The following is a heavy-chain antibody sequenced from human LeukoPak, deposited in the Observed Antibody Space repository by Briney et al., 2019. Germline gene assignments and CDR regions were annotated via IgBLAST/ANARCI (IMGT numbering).Heavy chain of an antibody. V-gene: IGHV3-53*03. J-gene: IGHJ5*02. D-gene: IGHD3-10*01. Sequence: GGSLRLSCTASGFTLSPYSMNWVRQAPGKGLEWVAVIYTDGSTYYAESVKGRFTISRDNSKNTLYLQMNSLRAEDMAVYYCARDYGDLWGQGTLVTVSS. CDR3: ARDYGDL. CDR2: IYTDGST. CDR1: GFTLSPYS.